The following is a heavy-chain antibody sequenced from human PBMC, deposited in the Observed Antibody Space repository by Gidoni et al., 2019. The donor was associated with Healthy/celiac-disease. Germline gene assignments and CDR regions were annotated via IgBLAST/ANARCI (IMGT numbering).Heavy chain of an antibody. Sequence: QVQLVQSGAEVKKPGSSVKVSCKASGGTFSSYAISWVRQAPGQGLEWMGGIIPIFGTANYAQKFQGRVTISADESTSTAYMELSSLRSEDTAVYYCARAPYYYDSSGYPAHYYYYYMDVWGKGTTVTVSS. CDR2: IIPIFGTA. V-gene: IGHV1-69*01. CDR3: ARAPYYYDSSGYPAHYYYYYMDV. J-gene: IGHJ6*03. D-gene: IGHD3-22*01. CDR1: GGTFSSYA.